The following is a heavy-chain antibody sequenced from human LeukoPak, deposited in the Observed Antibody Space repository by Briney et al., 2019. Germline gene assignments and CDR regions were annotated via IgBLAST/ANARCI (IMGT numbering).Heavy chain of an antibody. CDR2: ISSSSSTI. CDR1: GFTFSSYT. Sequence: GGSLRLSCAASGFTFSSYTMNWVRQAPGKGLEWVSYISSSSSTIYYADSVKGRFTISRDNAKNSLYLQMNSLRDEDTAVYYCAKHGGKCSSTSCPRGTDYWGQGTLVTVSS. CDR3: AKHGGKCSSTSCPRGTDY. D-gene: IGHD2-2*01. V-gene: IGHV3-48*02. J-gene: IGHJ4*02.